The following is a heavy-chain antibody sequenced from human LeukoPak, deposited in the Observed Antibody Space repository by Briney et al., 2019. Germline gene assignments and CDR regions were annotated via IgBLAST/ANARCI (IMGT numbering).Heavy chain of an antibody. Sequence: RAGGSLRLSCAVSGFTFSDYYMSWIRQAPGKGLEWVSGINWNGGSTGYADSVKGRFTISRDNAKNSLYLQMNSLRAEDTALYYCARRDKNDAFDIWGQGTMVTVSS. CDR3: ARRDKNDAFDI. D-gene: IGHD5-24*01. CDR1: GFTFSDYY. CDR2: INWNGGST. J-gene: IGHJ3*02. V-gene: IGHV3-20*04.